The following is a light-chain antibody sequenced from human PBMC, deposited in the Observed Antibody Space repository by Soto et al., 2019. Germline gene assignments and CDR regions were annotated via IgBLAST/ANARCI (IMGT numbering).Light chain of an antibody. Sequence: EKVMTQSPATLSVSPGERATLSCRASQSVSSNLAWYQQKPGQAPRLLIYGASSRATGIPVRFSGSGSGTEFTLTISSLQAEDFAVYYCQQYNNWPLTFGQATRLEIK. CDR1: QSVSSN. V-gene: IGKV3-15*01. CDR3: QQYNNWPLT. J-gene: IGKJ5*01. CDR2: GAS.